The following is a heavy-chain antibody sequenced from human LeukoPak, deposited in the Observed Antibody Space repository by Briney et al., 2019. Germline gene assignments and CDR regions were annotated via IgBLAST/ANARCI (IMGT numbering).Heavy chain of an antibody. D-gene: IGHD2-2*01. CDR3: ARVGCSSTSCYAGFYYYYYMDV. Sequence: PGGSLRLSCAASGFTFSDYYMSWIRQAPGKGLEWVSYISSSGSTIYYADSVKGRFTISRDNAKNSLYLQMNSLRAEDTAVYYCARVGCSSTSCYAGFYYYYYMDVWGKGTTVTVSS. CDR1: GFTFSDYY. CDR2: ISSSGSTI. J-gene: IGHJ6*03. V-gene: IGHV3-11*04.